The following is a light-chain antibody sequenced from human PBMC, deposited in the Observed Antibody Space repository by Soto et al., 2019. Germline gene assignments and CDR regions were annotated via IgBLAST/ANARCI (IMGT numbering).Light chain of an antibody. CDR3: QQRSNRPPVT. CDR1: QSVSSY. J-gene: IGKJ5*01. Sequence: EIVLTQSPATLSLSPGERATLSCRASQSVSSYLAWYQQKPGQAPRLLIYDASNRATGIPARFSGSGSGTDFTLTISSLEPEEFAVYYCQQRSNRPPVTFGQGTRLEIK. CDR2: DAS. V-gene: IGKV3-11*01.